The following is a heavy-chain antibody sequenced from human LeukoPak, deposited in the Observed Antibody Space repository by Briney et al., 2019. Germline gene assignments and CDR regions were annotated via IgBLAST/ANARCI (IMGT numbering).Heavy chain of an antibody. CDR3: ARELRFPRYMDV. J-gene: IGHJ6*03. CDR1: GGSISSGDYY. CDR2: IYYSGST. Sequence: SETLPLTCTVSGGSISSGDYYWSWIRQPPGKGLEWIGYIYYSGSTYYNPSLKSRVTISVDTSKNQFSLKLSSVTAADTAVYYCARELRFPRYMDVWGKGTTVTVSS. V-gene: IGHV4-30-4*08. D-gene: IGHD3-3*01.